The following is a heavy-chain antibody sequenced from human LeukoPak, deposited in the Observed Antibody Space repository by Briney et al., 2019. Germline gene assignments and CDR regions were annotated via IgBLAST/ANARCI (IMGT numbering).Heavy chain of an antibody. CDR3: ARDSMSGATSN. CDR2: IYYTGNT. D-gene: IGHD5-12*01. CDR1: GVSISSSNSY. Sequence: SETLSLTCSVSGVSISSSNSYWGWIRQPPGKGLEWIGSIYYTGNTYYNASLKSRVTISVDTSKNQFSLKLSSVTAADTAVYYCARDSMSGATSNWGQGTLVTVSS. V-gene: IGHV4-39*07. J-gene: IGHJ4*02.